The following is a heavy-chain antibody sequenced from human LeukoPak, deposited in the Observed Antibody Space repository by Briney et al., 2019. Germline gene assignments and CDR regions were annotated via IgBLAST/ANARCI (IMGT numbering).Heavy chain of an antibody. V-gene: IGHV3-30*18. CDR3: AKDKTYEPNSDYYYYGMDV. Sequence: GRSLRLSCAASGFTFSSYGMHWVRQAPGKGLEWVAVISYDGSNKYYADSVKGRFTISRDNSKNTLYLQMNSLRAEDTAVYYCAKDKTYEPNSDYYYYGMDVWGPGTTVTVSS. D-gene: IGHD3-3*01. CDR2: ISYDGSNK. J-gene: IGHJ6*02. CDR1: GFTFSSYG.